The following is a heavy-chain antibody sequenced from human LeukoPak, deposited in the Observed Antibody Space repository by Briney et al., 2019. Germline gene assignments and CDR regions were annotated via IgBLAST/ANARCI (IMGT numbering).Heavy chain of an antibody. V-gene: IGHV1-46*01. Sequence: ASVKVSCKASGYTFTSYYMHWVRQAPGQGLEWMGIINPSGGSTSYAQKFQGRVTMTRGTSTSTVYVELSSLRSEDTAVYYCARTVVAGYVQGPFDYWGQGTLVTVSS. CDR1: GYTFTSYY. CDR3: ARTVVAGYVQGPFDY. D-gene: IGHD6-19*01. CDR2: INPSGGST. J-gene: IGHJ4*02.